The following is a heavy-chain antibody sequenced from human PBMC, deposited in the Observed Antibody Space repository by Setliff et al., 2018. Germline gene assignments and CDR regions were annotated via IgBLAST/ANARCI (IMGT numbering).Heavy chain of an antibody. CDR2: INPNSGGA. J-gene: IGHJ6*02. Sequence: GASVKVSCKASGYIFAGYYMHWVRQAPGQGLEWMGWINPNSGGANYAQKFQGRVTMTRDTSISTGYMERRGLKSDDTATYYCARFRVSSGGYNYYAMDVWGQGTTVTVSS. V-gene: IGHV1-2*02. D-gene: IGHD1-26*01. CDR1: GYIFAGYY. CDR3: ARFRVSSGGYNYYAMDV.